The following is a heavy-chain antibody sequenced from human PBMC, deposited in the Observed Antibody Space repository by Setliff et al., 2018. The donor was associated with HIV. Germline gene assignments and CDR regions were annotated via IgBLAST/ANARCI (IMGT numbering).Heavy chain of an antibody. J-gene: IGHJ4*02. D-gene: IGHD3-16*01. CDR3: ARPKQGLGGGGHFDY. V-gene: IGHV4-39*01. CDR1: GGSISSRSYY. CDR2: ILSGGNT. Sequence: PSETLSLTCSVFGGSISSRSYYWGWIRQSPGQGLEWIGNILSGGNTYYNPSLKSRVPMSVDTSKNQFSLKLNSVTAADTAVFYCARPKQGLGGGGHFDYWGRGTQVTAPQ.